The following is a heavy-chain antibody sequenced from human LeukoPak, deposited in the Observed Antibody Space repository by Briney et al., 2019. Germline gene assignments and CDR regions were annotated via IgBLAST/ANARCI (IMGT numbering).Heavy chain of an antibody. CDR1: GFTFSSYA. CDR2: ISYDGSNK. D-gene: IGHD3-10*01. J-gene: IGHJ4*02. Sequence: GGSLRLSSAASGFTFSSYAMHWVRQAPGKGLEWVAVISYDGSNKYYADSVKGRFTISRDNSKNTLYLQMNSLRAEDTAVYYCARDASYGSGSFVTYWGQGTLVTVSS. V-gene: IGHV3-30*04. CDR3: ARDASYGSGSFVTY.